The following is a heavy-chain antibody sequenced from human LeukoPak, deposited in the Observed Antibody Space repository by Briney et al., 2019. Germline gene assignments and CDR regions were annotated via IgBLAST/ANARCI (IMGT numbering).Heavy chain of an antibody. Sequence: SETLSLTCTVSDDSITMYYWTWIRQPPGKGLEWIGYVDHTGSTKFNPSLNGRVSISRDTSNNFFSLRLRSVTAADTAVYYCARIFLGHSSGWYFDYWGQGTLVTVSS. D-gene: IGHD6-19*01. V-gene: IGHV4-59*01. CDR3: ARIFLGHSSGWYFDY. CDR2: VDHTGST. J-gene: IGHJ4*02. CDR1: DDSITMYY.